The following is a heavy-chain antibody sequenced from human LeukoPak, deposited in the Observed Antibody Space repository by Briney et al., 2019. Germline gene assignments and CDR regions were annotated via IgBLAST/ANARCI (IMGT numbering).Heavy chain of an antibody. CDR1: GGSISSSSYY. CDR3: ARPYCSSTSCYVGSWFDP. D-gene: IGHD2-2*01. J-gene: IGHJ5*02. Sequence: SETLSLTCTVSGGSISSSSYYWGWIRQPPGKRLEWIGSIYYSGSTYYNPSLKSRVTISVDTSKNQFSLKLSSVTAADTAVYYCARPYCSSTSCYVGSWFDPWGQGTLVTVSS. V-gene: IGHV4-39*01. CDR2: IYYSGST.